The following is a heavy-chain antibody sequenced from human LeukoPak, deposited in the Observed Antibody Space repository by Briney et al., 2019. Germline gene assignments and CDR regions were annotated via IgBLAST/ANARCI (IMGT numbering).Heavy chain of an antibody. CDR1: GFTFSSYA. CDR2: IRYDENNK. V-gene: IGHV3-30*02. Sequence: GGSLRLSCAASGFTFSSYAMHWVRQAPGKGLEWVAFIRYDENNKYYADSVKGRFTISRDNAKNSLYLQMNSLRAEDTAVYYCARIYSSSSSRGAFDIWGQGTMVTVSS. CDR3: ARIYSSSSSRGAFDI. D-gene: IGHD6-6*01. J-gene: IGHJ3*02.